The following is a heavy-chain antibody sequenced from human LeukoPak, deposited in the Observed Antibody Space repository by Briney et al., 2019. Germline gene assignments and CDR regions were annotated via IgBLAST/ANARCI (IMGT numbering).Heavy chain of an antibody. J-gene: IGHJ4*02. Sequence: PGGSLRLSCAASGFTVSSNYMSWVRQAPGKGLEWISVLYSGGATYYADSVKGRFTISRDNAKNSLYLQMNSLRAEDTAVYYCATDLWFGALERGKETIDYWGQGTLVTVSS. CDR3: ATDLWFGALERGKETIDY. D-gene: IGHD3-10*01. CDR1: GFTVSSNY. CDR2: LYSGGAT. V-gene: IGHV3-53*01.